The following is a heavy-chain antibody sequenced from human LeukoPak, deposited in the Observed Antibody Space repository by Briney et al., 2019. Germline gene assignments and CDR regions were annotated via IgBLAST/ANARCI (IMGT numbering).Heavy chain of an antibody. V-gene: IGHV3-23*01. CDR3: ARDPLGYCSGGSCYNY. D-gene: IGHD2-15*01. CDR2: IDGGGDTT. J-gene: IGHJ4*02. CDR1: GFIFSSYA. Sequence: PGGSLRLSCAASGFIFSSYAMSWVRQAPGKGLEWVSSIDGGGDTTYYADSVKGRFTISRDNSKNTLYLQMNSLRAEDTAVYYCARDPLGYCSGGSCYNYWGQGTLVTVSS.